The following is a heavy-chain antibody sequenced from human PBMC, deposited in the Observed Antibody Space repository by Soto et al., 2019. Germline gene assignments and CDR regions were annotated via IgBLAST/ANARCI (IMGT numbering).Heavy chain of an antibody. J-gene: IGHJ3*02. CDR2: ISSSSSYI. D-gene: IGHD5-12*01. V-gene: IGHV3-21*01. CDR1: GFTFSSYS. CDR3: ARDRLTFHAFAI. Sequence: GGSLRLSCAASGFTFSSYSMNWVRQAPGKGLEWVSSISSSSSYIYYADSVKGRFTISRDNAKNSLYLQMNSLRAEDTAVYYCARDRLTFHAFAIWGQGTMVTVSS.